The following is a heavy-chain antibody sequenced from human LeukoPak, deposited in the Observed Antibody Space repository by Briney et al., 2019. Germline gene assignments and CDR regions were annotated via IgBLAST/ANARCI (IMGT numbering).Heavy chain of an antibody. J-gene: IGHJ5*02. D-gene: IGHD2-15*01. CDR1: GASTTSYY. Sequence: NPSETLSLTCSVSGASTTSYYWNWIRQAPGKGLEWIGYIYSDGTTSYSPSLRSRVTISIDTSRNQFSLKLSSVTAADAAVYYCARHESCSSSSCSFFGPTTWGQGTLVTVSS. V-gene: IGHV4-59*01. CDR3: ARHESCSSSSCSFFGPTT. CDR2: IYSDGTT.